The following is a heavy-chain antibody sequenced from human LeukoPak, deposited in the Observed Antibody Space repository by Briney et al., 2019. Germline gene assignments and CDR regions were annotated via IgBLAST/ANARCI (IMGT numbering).Heavy chain of an antibody. J-gene: IGHJ4*02. CDR2: INPSSGGT. Sequence: ASVKVSCKASGYTFTDNYIHWMRQVPEQGLEWMGWINPSSGGTNYAQKFQSRVTMSRDTSINTAYMQLHNLRTDDTAVYYYARSKMSDYWGQGALVTVPS. D-gene: IGHD5-24*01. CDR3: ARSKMSDY. CDR1: GYTFTDNY. V-gene: IGHV1-2*02.